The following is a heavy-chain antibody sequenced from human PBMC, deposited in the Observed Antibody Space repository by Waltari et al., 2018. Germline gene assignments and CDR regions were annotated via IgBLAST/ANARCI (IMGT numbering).Heavy chain of an antibody. CDR1: GDSISDYY. J-gene: IGHJ5*02. CDR3: AREFDSSGYYYRAA. V-gene: IGHV4-4*07. CDR2: IDPSGTT. Sequence: CTVSGDSISDYYWSWIRQPAGKGLEWIGRIDPSGTTNYNPSLKSRVTMSGDTSKNQFSLRLRSVTVADTAVYYCAREFDSSGYYYRAAWGQGALVTVSS. D-gene: IGHD3-22*01.